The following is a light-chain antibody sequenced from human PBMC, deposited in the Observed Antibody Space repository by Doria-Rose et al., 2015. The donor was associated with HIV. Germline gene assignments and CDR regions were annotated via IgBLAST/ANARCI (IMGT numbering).Light chain of an antibody. CDR2: GNT. J-gene: IGLJ1*01. V-gene: IGLV1-40*01. CDR3: QSHDSRLSVYV. CDR1: SSNIGAGFD. Sequence: QSVLTQPLSVSGAPGQRVAISCTGSSSNIGAGFDVNWYQQFPGTGPKLLIHGNTNRPSGVPDRFSGSKSGTSASLAISGLRAEDEADYYCQSHDSRLSVYVFGTGTKVTVL.